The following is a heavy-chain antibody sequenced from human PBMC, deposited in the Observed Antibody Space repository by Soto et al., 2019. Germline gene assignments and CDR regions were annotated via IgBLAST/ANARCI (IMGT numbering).Heavy chain of an antibody. Sequence: GSLILSCAACGLSVSSHSMKWVRQAPGKGLEWVSYISSSGSTIYYADSVKGRFTISRDNAKNSLYLQMNSLRDDDTAVYYCARGRGYCGGTNCYLDYWGQGALVTVSS. CDR2: ISSSGSTI. CDR3: ARGRGYCGGTNCYLDY. D-gene: IGHD2-21*01. CDR1: GLSVSSHS. V-gene: IGHV3-48*02. J-gene: IGHJ4*02.